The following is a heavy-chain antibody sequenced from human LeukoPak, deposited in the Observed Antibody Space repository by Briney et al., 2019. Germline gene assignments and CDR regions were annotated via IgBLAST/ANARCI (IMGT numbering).Heavy chain of an antibody. CDR1: GFTFSSYG. J-gene: IGHJ2*01. CDR3: ARDKVYYYDSSGYSYYWYFDL. V-gene: IGHV3-33*01. Sequence: GGSLRLSCAASGFTFSSYGMHWVRQAPGKGLEWVAVIWYDGSSTDYADSVKGRFTISRDNSKNTLFLQMSSLRAEDTAVYYCARDKVYYYDSSGYSYYWYFDLWGRGTLVTVSS. CDR2: IWYDGSST. D-gene: IGHD3-22*01.